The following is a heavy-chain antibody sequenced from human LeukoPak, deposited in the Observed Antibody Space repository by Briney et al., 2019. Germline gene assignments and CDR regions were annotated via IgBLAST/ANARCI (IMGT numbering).Heavy chain of an antibody. Sequence: PGGSLRLSCAASGFSFSTYAMGWVRQAPGKGLEWVSIISDNGVYAYYADSVKGRFTISRDNFKDTLYLQMNILRAEDTAVYYCSKRDIVAGVVDRWGQGALVTVSS. CDR2: ISDNGVYA. V-gene: IGHV3-23*01. D-gene: IGHD5-12*01. CDR3: SKRDIVAGVVDR. CDR1: GFSFSTYA. J-gene: IGHJ4*02.